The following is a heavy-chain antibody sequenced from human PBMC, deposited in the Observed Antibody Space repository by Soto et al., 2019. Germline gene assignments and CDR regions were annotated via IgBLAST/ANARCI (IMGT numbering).Heavy chain of an antibody. CDR2: INAGNGRT. J-gene: IGHJ6*02. V-gene: IGHV1-3*01. CDR3: ARDLLDWNLAQPYYYYYHGMDV. D-gene: IGHD1-1*01. CDR1: GYTFTSHA. Sequence: ASVKVSCKASGYTFTSHAMHWVRQAPGQRPEWIGWINAGNGRTKYSQNFQGRVTITRDTSASTAYMDLSSLRFEDTAVYYCARDLLDWNLAQPYYYYYHGMDVWGQGTTVTVSS.